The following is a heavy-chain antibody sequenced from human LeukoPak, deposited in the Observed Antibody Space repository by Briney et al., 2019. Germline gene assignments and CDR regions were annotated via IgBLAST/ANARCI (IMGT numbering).Heavy chain of an antibody. Sequence: SETLSLTCTVPGGSISSYYWSWIRQPPGKGLEWIGYIYYSGSTNYNPSLKSRVTISVDTSKNQFSLKLSSVTAADTAVYHCARAVDCSSTSCCGLFDPWGQGTLVTVSS. J-gene: IGHJ5*02. CDR2: IYYSGST. V-gene: IGHV4-59*12. CDR1: GGSISSYY. D-gene: IGHD2-2*01. CDR3: ARAVDCSSTSCCGLFDP.